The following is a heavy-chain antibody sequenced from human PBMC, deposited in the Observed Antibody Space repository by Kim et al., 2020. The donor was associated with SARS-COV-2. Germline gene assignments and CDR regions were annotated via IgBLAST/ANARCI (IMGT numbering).Heavy chain of an antibody. CDR3: ASSGATYSSGWYRVDPTRLNWFDP. CDR2: IYYSGST. Sequence: SETLSLTCTVSGGSISSSSYYWGWIRQPPGKGLEWIGSIYYSGSTYYNPSLKSRVTISVDTSKNQFSLKLSSVTAADTAVYYCASSGATYSSGWYRVDPTRLNWFDPWGQGTLVTVSP. D-gene: IGHD6-19*01. CDR1: GGSISSSSYY. J-gene: IGHJ5*02. V-gene: IGHV4-39*01.